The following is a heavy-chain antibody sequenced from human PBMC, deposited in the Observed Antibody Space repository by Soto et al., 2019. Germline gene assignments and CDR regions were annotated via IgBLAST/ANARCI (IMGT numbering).Heavy chain of an antibody. CDR2: IYYSGST. CDR1: GDSIRSGNFY. Sequence: SETLSLTCTVSGDSIRSGNFYWGWIRQPPGKGLEWIGYIYYSGSTDCNPSLKSRVTMSVDTSKKQFSLKLNSVTAADTAVYYCASLRDCSTSSCYIDSWGQGTLVTVSS. D-gene: IGHD2-2*02. J-gene: IGHJ4*02. V-gene: IGHV4-30-4*01. CDR3: ASLRDCSTSSCYIDS.